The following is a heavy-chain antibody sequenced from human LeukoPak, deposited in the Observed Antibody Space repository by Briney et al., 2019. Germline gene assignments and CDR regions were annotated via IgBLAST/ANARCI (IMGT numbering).Heavy chain of an antibody. CDR1: GFTFDDYG. J-gene: IGHJ4*02. Sequence: PGGSLRLSCAASGFTFDDYGMSWVRQAPGKGLEWVSGINWNGGSTGYADSVKGRFTISRDNAKNSLYLQMNSLRAKDTALYYCARDAYYYDKNYFDYWGQGTLVTVSS. D-gene: IGHD3-22*01. CDR2: INWNGGST. CDR3: ARDAYYYDKNYFDY. V-gene: IGHV3-20*04.